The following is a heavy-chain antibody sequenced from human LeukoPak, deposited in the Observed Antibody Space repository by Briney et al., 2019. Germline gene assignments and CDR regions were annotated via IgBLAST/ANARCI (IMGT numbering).Heavy chain of an antibody. Sequence: GGSLRLSCAASGFTFSSYAMSWVRQAPGKGLEWVSAISGSGGSTYYADSVKGRFTISRDNSKNTLYLQMNSLRAEDTAVYYCATAWGLWFGELLAQGSDYWGQGTLVTVSS. V-gene: IGHV3-23*01. CDR2: ISGSGGST. CDR3: ATAWGLWFGELLAQGSDY. J-gene: IGHJ4*02. D-gene: IGHD3-10*01. CDR1: GFTFSSYA.